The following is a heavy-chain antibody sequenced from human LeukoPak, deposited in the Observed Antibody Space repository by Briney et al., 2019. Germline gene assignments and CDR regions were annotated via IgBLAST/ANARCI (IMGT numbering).Heavy chain of an antibody. V-gene: IGHV4-59*01. J-gene: IGHJ4*02. CDR3: ARVAGYVIDY. CDR1: GGSISSYY. CDR2: IYYSGST. Sequence: TLETLSLTCTVSGGSISSYYWSWIRQPPGKGLEWIGYIYYSGSTNYNPSLKSRVTISVDTSKNQFSLKLSSVTAADTAVYYCARVAGYVIDYWGQGTLVTVSS. D-gene: IGHD5-12*01.